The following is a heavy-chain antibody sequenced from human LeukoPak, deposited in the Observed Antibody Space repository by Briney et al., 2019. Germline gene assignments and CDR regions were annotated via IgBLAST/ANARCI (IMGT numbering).Heavy chain of an antibody. V-gene: IGHV3-48*03. CDR2: ISNSGSSK. Sequence: GGSLRLSCAASGFTFSSCEMNWVRQAPGKGLEWLSYISNSGSSKYYADSVRGRFTISRDNAKDSLYLQMNSLRAEDTAVYYCARARVPGELNYWGQGTLVTVSS. D-gene: IGHD3-10*01. CDR1: GFTFSSCE. J-gene: IGHJ4*02. CDR3: ARARVPGELNY.